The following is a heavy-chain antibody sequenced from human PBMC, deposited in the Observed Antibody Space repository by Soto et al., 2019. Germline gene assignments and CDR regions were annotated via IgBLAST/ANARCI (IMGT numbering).Heavy chain of an antibody. J-gene: IGHJ4*02. Sequence: GGSLRLSCEASGFIFRTHWMTWVRQAPGKGLEWVANIKEDGSEENYVDSVKGRFAVSRDKDKNSLYLQLNSLRSEDTAVYYCARARRYYGSGSYNVVTGYYFDYWGQGTLVTVSS. V-gene: IGHV3-7*01. CDR2: IKEDGSEE. CDR3: ARARRYYGSGSYNVVTGYYFDY. D-gene: IGHD3-10*01. CDR1: GFIFRTHW.